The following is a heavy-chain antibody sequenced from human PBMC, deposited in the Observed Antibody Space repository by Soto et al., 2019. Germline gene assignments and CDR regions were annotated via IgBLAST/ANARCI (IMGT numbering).Heavy chain of an antibody. V-gene: IGHV3-30*04. Sequence: QVQLAESGGGGVQPGRSLRLSCAGPGFPFSSYSFHWVRQAPGKGLEWVGTMSFDGTTTNYADAVKGRFTISRDNSKKMLYLQMNSLRTEDTALYFCARDRDFWSDSYGLDVWGQGTTVRVSS. CDR3: ARDRDFWSDSYGLDV. CDR2: MSFDGTTT. J-gene: IGHJ6*02. CDR1: GFPFSSYS. D-gene: IGHD3-3*01.